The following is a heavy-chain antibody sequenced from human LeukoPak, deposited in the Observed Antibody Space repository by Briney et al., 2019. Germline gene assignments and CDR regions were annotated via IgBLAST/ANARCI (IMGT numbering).Heavy chain of an antibody. Sequence: ESGGGLVQPGGSLRLSCAVSGFTFSSYEMNWVRQAPGKGLEWVSYISSRGTTIYYVDSVEGRFTISRDNAKNSLYLQMNSLRAEDTALYYCARVRSGLHMDVWGQGTTVTVSS. CDR1: GFTFSSYE. V-gene: IGHV3-48*03. CDR3: ARVRSGLHMDV. D-gene: IGHD2-15*01. CDR2: ISSRGTTI. J-gene: IGHJ6*02.